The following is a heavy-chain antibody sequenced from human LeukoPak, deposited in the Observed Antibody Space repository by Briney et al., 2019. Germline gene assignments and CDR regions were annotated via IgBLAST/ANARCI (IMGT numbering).Heavy chain of an antibody. CDR1: GFTFSSYG. CDR2: ISYDGSNK. CDR3: AKPLDGSGNYVFDY. Sequence: QSGGSLRLSCAASGFTFSSYGMHWVRQAPGKGLEWVAVISYDGSNKYYADSVKGRFTISRDNSKNTLYLQMNSLRAEDTAVYYCAKPLDGSGNYVFDYWGQGTLVTVSS. V-gene: IGHV3-30*18. D-gene: IGHD3-10*01. J-gene: IGHJ4*02.